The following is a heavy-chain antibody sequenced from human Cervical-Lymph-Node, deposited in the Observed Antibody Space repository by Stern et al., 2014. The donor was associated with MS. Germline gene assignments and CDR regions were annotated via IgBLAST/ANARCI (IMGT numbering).Heavy chain of an antibody. CDR2: ISAYNGDP. D-gene: IGHD5-18*01. CDR1: GYTFTDYA. CDR3: AVLSVDADFDY. Sequence: QVQLVQSGAEVKKPGASVKVSCTASGYTFTDYAISWVRQAPGQGLEWMAWISAYNGDPNFAQEVQGRVSLTTDTATSTAYMELRSLRSDDTAVYYCAVLSVDADFDYWGQGTLVTVSS. J-gene: IGHJ4*02. V-gene: IGHV1-18*01.